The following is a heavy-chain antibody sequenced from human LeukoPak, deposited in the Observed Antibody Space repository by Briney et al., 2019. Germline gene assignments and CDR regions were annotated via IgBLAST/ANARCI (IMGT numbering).Heavy chain of an antibody. V-gene: IGHV1-46*01. CDR3: ARGVFGELEKLMFQH. CDR1: RYTFTINY. Sequence: GASVKVSFEVSRYTFTINYIRWVQQAPGQRLEWMGIINPSGGSTSYPQKFQDRVTMTRHTSTSTVYMELSSLKSDDTAIYYCARGVFGELEKLMFQHWGQGTLVTVSS. CDR2: INPSGGST. D-gene: IGHD3-10*02. J-gene: IGHJ1*01.